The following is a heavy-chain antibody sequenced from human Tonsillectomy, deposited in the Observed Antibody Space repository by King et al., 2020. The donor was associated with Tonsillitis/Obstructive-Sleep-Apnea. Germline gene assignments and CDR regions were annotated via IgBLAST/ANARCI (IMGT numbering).Heavy chain of an antibody. V-gene: IGHV3-53*01. CDR3: ARIGSGWFERYYFDY. D-gene: IGHD6-19*01. J-gene: IGHJ4*02. CDR1: GFTVSSNY. CDR2: ILCGGST. Sequence: QLVQSGGGLIQPGGSLRLSCAASGFTVSSNYISWVRQAPGKGLEGVSFILCGGSTIYADSGKGRFTISRDNSKNTLFLQMNSLRAEDTAVYYCARIGSGWFERYYFDYWGQGTLVTVSS.